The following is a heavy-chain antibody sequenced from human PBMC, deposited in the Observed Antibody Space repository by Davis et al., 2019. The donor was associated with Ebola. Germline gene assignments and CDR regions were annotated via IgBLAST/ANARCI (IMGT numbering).Heavy chain of an antibody. Sequence: AASVTVSCKASGGTFSSYAISWVRQAPGQGLEWMGGIIPIFGTANYAQKFQGRVTITADKSTSTAYMELSSLRSEDTAVYYCARDSSGFLGNWYFDLWGRGTLVTVSS. CDR1: GGTFSSYA. V-gene: IGHV1-69*06. CDR2: IIPIFGTA. D-gene: IGHD6-19*01. J-gene: IGHJ2*01. CDR3: ARDSSGFLGNWYFDL.